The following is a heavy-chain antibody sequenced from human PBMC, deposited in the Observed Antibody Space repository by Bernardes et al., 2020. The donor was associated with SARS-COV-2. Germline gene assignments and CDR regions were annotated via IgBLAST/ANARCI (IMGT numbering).Heavy chain of an antibody. CDR3: VRSAGMDV. CDR1: GFDFSDYW. V-gene: IGHV3-7*03. J-gene: IGHJ6*02. CDR2: IKRDGSET. Sequence: SLSLSCAGSGFDFSDYWMTWVRQAPGKGLEWVANIKRDGSETYYVDSVKGRFTISRDNAKNLVFLQMNSLRAEDTAVFYCVRSAGMDVWGQGTMVTVSS.